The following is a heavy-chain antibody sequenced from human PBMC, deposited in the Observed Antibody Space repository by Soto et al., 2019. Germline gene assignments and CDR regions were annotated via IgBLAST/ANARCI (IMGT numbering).Heavy chain of an antibody. CDR1: GFTFSSCA. D-gene: IGHD3-22*01. J-gene: IGHJ1*01. V-gene: IGHV3-23*01. Sequence: PGGSLRLSCVASGFTFSSCAMSWVRQAPWKGLEWVSAISGSGGSTYYADSVKGRFTISRDDSKNTLYLQMNSLRAEDTAVYYCAKDWKYYYDSSGFLDHWGQGTLVTVS. CDR3: AKDWKYYYDSSGFLDH. CDR2: ISGSGGST.